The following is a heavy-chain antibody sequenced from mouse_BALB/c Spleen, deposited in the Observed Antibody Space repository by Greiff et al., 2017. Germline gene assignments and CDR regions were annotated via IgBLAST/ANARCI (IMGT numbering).Heavy chain of an antibody. CDR2: ISSGGSYT. CDR1: GFTFSSYG. D-gene: IGHD2-2*01. Sequence: EVQLQQSGGDLVKPGGSLKLSCAASGFTFSSYGMSWVRQTPDKRLEWVATISSGGSYTYYPDSVKGRFTISRDNAKNTLYLQMSSLKSEDTAMYYCARHEDGYDFDYWGQGTTLTVSS. CDR3: ARHEDGYDFDY. J-gene: IGHJ2*01. V-gene: IGHV5-6*01.